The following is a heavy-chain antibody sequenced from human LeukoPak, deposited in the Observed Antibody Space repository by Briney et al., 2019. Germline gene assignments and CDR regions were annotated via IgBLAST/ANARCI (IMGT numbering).Heavy chain of an antibody. CDR3: ARRTNDAFDI. D-gene: IGHD2-8*01. Sequence: GGSLRLSCTASGFTVSGSFMSWVRQAPGKGLEWVSVISGSGGSTHYADSVKGRFTISRDSSKNTLYLQMNSLRAEDTAVYYCARRTNDAFDIWGQGTMVTVSS. V-gene: IGHV3-23*01. J-gene: IGHJ3*02. CDR1: GFTVSGSF. CDR2: ISGSGGST.